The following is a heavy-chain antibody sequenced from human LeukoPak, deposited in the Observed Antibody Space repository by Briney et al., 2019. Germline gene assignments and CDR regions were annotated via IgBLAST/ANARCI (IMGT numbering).Heavy chain of an antibody. Sequence: GGSLRLSCAASGIPFSNYTLTWVRQAPGKGLVWVSSISGSSRYIHYSDSVRGRFPISRDNAKNSVYLQMDSLTADDTAVYYCARVNSALVVSSEGSWAGSLGFDHWGQGTLVIVSS. CDR3: ARVNSALVVSSEGSWAGSLGFDH. V-gene: IGHV3-21*06. CDR1: GIPFSNYT. CDR2: ISGSSRYI. D-gene: IGHD3-22*01. J-gene: IGHJ4*02.